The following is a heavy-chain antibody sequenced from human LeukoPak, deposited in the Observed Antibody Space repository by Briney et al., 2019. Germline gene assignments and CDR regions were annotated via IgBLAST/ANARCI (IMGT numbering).Heavy chain of an antibody. CDR2: IYYTGSS. V-gene: IGHV4-59*08. J-gene: IGHJ4*02. Sequence: SDTLSLTCTVSGASINSHFWSSIRQPPGKGLEWVGSIYYTGSSNYNPSLESRVTTSVDTSKNQFSLKLSSVTAADTAVYYCARGRYYFDYWGQGTLVTVSS. CDR1: GASINSHF. CDR3: ARGRYYFDY.